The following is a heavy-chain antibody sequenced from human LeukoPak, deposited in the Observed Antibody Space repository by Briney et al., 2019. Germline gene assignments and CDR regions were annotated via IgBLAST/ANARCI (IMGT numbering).Heavy chain of an antibody. D-gene: IGHD6-13*01. CDR1: GGSFSGYY. J-gene: IGHJ4*02. CDR3: ARGQGSWYGYYFDY. V-gene: IGHV4-34*01. CDR2: INHSGST. Sequence: SETLSLTCAVYGGSFSGYYWSWIRQPPGKGLEWIGEINHSGSTNYNPSLKSRVTMSVDTSKNQFSLKLSSVTAADTAVYYCARGQGSWYGYYFDYWGQGTLVTVSS.